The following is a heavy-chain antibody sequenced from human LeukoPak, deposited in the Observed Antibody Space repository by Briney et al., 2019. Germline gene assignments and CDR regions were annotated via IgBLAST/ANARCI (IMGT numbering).Heavy chain of an antibody. J-gene: IGHJ5*02. Sequence: GGSLRLSCAASGFPFSRHAMSWVRQPPGKGLEWVSAISNGETYYADSVRGRFTISRDDSKNTVYLQMNSLRDEDTALYYCVREAGYCASVCLKSNWFDPWGPGTLVAVSS. D-gene: IGHD2-21*02. CDR1: GFPFSRHA. V-gene: IGHV3-23*01. CDR3: VREAGYCASVCLKSNWFDP. CDR2: ISNGET.